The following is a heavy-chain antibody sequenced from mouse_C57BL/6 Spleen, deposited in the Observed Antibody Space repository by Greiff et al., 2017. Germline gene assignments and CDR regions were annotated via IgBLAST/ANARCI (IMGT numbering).Heavy chain of an antibody. D-gene: IGHD1-1*01. V-gene: IGHV1-7*01. Sequence: VPLQQSGAELAKPGASVKLSCKASGYTFTSYWMHWVKQRPGQGLEWIGYINPSSGYTKYNQKFKDKATLTADKSASTAYMQLSSLTYEDSAVDYCARMTVVATEAMDYWGQGTSVTVSS. CDR3: ARMTVVATEAMDY. J-gene: IGHJ4*01. CDR2: INPSSGYT. CDR1: GYTFTSYW.